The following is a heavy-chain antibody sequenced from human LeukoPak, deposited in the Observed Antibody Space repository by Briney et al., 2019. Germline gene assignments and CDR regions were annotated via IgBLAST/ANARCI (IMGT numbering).Heavy chain of an antibody. CDR1: GFTFSSYA. CDR3: VKVLGPDYGSLGYYYYYGMDV. V-gene: IGHV3-64D*09. J-gene: IGHJ6*02. Sequence: PGGSLRLSCSASGFTFSSYAMHWVRQAPGKGLESVSAISSNGGSTYYADSVKGRFTISRDNSKNTLYLQMSSLRAEDTAVYYCVKVLGPDYGSLGYYYYYGMDVWGQGTTVTVSS. D-gene: IGHD4-17*01. CDR2: ISSNGGST.